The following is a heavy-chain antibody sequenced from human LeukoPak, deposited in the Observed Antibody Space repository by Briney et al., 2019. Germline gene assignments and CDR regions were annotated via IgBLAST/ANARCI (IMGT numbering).Heavy chain of an antibody. CDR1: GGSFSGYY. CDR3: ARGWRKYSYGTDFDY. CDR2: INHSGST. Sequence: PSGTLSLTCAVYGGSFSGYYWSWIRQPPGKGLEWIGEINHSGSTNYNPSLKSRVTISVDTSKNQFSLKLSSVTAADTAVYYCARGWRKYSYGTDFDYWGQGTLVTVSS. V-gene: IGHV4-34*01. J-gene: IGHJ4*02. D-gene: IGHD5-18*01.